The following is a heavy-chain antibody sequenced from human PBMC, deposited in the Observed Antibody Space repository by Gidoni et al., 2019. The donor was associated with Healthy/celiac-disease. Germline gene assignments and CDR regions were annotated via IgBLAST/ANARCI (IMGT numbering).Heavy chain of an antibody. CDR1: GGSISSGGYY. Sequence: QVQLQESGPGLVKPSQTLSLPCTVPGGSISSGGYYWSLIRQHPGKGLEWIGYIYYSGSTYYNPSLKSRVTISVDTFKTQFSLKLSSVTAADTAVYYCARDREYYYDSSGYYYRAFDIWGQGTMVTVSS. CDR3: ARDREYYYDSSGYYYRAFDI. CDR2: IYYSGST. V-gene: IGHV4-31*03. D-gene: IGHD3-22*01. J-gene: IGHJ3*02.